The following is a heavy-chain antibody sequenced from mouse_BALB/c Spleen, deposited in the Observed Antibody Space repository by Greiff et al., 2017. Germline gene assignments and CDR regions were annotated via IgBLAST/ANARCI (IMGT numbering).Heavy chain of an antibody. CDR1: GYSITSDYA. CDR3: ARKGGYYYGRNYFDY. V-gene: IGHV3-2*02. CDR2: ISYSGST. J-gene: IGHJ2*01. D-gene: IGHD1-1*01. Sequence: ESGPGLVKPSQSLSLTCTVTGYSITSDYAWNWIRQFPGNKLEWMGYISYSGSTSYNPSLKSRISITRDTSKNQFFLQLNSVTTEDTATYYCARKGGYYYGRNYFDYWGQGTTLTVSS.